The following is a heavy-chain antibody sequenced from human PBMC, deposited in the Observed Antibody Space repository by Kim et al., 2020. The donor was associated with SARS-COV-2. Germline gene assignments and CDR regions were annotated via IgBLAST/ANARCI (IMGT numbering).Heavy chain of an antibody. CDR3: ARDGDGYTKYFDS. Sequence: YNPALKSRVSISIPTSKNQFSLRLTSVTAADTALYYCARDGDGYTKYFDSWGQGTLVTVSS. D-gene: IGHD5-18*01. J-gene: IGHJ4*02. V-gene: IGHV4-39*07.